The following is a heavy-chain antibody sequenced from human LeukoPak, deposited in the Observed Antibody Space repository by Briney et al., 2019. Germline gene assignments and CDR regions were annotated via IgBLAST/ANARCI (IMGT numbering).Heavy chain of an antibody. CDR1: GGSISSGSYY. V-gene: IGHV4-61*02. Sequence: PSGTLSLTCTVSGGSISSGSYYWSWIRQPAGKGLEWIRRIYTSGSTNYNPSLKSPVTISLDTSKNQFSLKLSSVTAADTAVYYCVRDSSNYYFDYWGQGTLVTVSS. CDR2: IYTSGST. D-gene: IGHD2-2*01. J-gene: IGHJ4*02. CDR3: VRDSSNYYFDY.